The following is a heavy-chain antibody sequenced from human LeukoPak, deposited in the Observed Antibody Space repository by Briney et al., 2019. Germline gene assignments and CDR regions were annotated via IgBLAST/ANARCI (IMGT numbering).Heavy chain of an antibody. Sequence: SETLSLTCTVSGGSISTSNYYWGWIRQPPGKGLEWIGNIFYSGSTYYSPSLRSRVTISLDTSRNQFSLKLNSVTAADTAVYYCARLRTYYDILTGPLYYYYYMDVWGKGTTVTISS. V-gene: IGHV4-39*07. CDR3: ARLRTYYDILTGPLYYYYYMDV. CDR2: IFYSGST. J-gene: IGHJ6*03. D-gene: IGHD3-9*01. CDR1: GGSISTSNYY.